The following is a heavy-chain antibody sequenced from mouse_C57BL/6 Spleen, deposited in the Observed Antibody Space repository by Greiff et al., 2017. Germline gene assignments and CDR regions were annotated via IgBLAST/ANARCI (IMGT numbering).Heavy chain of an antibody. Sequence: EVNVVESGGDLVKPGGSLKLSCAASGFTFSSYGMSWVRQTPDTRLEWVATISSGGSYTYYPDSVKGRFTISRDNAKNTLYLQMSSLKSEDTAMYYCARYYGSSYWYCDVWGTGTTVTVSS. J-gene: IGHJ1*03. CDR3: ARYYGSSYWYCDV. V-gene: IGHV5-6*01. CDR1: GFTFSSYG. D-gene: IGHD1-1*01. CDR2: ISSGGSYT.